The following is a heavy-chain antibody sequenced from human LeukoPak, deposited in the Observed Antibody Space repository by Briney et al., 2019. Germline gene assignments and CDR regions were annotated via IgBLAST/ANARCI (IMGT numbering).Heavy chain of an antibody. CDR2: ISGSGGST. D-gene: IGHD6-13*01. Sequence: GGSLRLSCAASGFTFSSYAMSWVRQAPGKGLEWVSAISGSGGSTYYADSVKGRFTISRDNSKNTLYLQMNSLRAEDTAVYYCAKASIAAAGRVRSPAPDFQHWGQGTLVTVSS. V-gene: IGHV3-23*01. J-gene: IGHJ1*01. CDR1: GFTFSSYA. CDR3: AKASIAAAGRVRSPAPDFQH.